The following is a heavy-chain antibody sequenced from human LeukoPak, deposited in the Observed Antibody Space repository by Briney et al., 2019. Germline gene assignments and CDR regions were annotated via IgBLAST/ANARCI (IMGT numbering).Heavy chain of an antibody. Sequence: ASVKVSCKASGGTFSSYAISWVRQAPGQGLEWMGWISVYNGNTNYAQKLQGRVTMTTDTSTSTAYMELRSLRSDDTAVYYCARVVVTAINNWGQGTLVTVSS. CDR3: ARVVVTAINN. V-gene: IGHV1-18*01. CDR1: GGTFSSYA. D-gene: IGHD2-21*02. CDR2: ISVYNGNT. J-gene: IGHJ4*02.